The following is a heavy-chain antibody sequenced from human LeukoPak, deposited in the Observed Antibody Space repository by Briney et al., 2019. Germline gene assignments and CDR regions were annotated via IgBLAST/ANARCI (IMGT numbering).Heavy chain of an antibody. V-gene: IGHV3-30-3*01. CDR2: ISYDGSNK. CDR3: ASSGFLEWSSFDY. D-gene: IGHD3-3*01. J-gene: IGHJ4*02. Sequence: VRQAPGKGLEWVAVISYDGSNKYYADSVKGRFTISRDNSKNTLYLQMNSLRAEDTAVYYCASSGFLEWSSFDYWGQGTLVTVSS.